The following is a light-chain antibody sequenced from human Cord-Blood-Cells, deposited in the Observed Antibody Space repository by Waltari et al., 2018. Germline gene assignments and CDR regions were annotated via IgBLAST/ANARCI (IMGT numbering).Light chain of an antibody. J-gene: IGKJ2*01. Sequence: EIVLTQSPATLSLSPGERATLSCRASQSVSSYLAWYQQKPGQAPRFLIYDASSRATGIPARFSGSGSGTDFALTISSLEPEDFAVYYCQQRSNWPPYTFGQGTKLEIK. CDR3: QQRSNWPPYT. CDR2: DAS. V-gene: IGKV3-11*01. CDR1: QSVSSY.